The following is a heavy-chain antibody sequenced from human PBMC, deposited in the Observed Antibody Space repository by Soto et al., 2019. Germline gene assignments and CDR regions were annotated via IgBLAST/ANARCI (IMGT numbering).Heavy chain of an antibody. Sequence: ASVKVSCKASGYSFTSLDINWVRQTAGQGLEWMGWMQPSTGSTGYAQKFQSRVTMTRDTSINTAYMELTTLTSDDTAFYYCARGVSAGVDYWGQGTLVTVSS. CDR2: MQPSTGST. CDR1: GYSFTSLD. CDR3: ARGVSAGVDY. J-gene: IGHJ4*02. V-gene: IGHV1-8*01. D-gene: IGHD1-26*01.